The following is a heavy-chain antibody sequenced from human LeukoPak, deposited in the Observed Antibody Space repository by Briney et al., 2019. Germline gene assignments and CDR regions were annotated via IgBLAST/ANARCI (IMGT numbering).Heavy chain of an antibody. V-gene: IGHV4-39*01. CDR1: SDSISNSAYH. CDR3: ARAGGAAADTALDY. J-gene: IGHJ4*02. D-gene: IGHD6-13*01. CDR2: IYYSRGT. Sequence: SETLSLTCTVSSDSISNSAYHWGWIRQPPGRGLEWIGSIYYSRGTYYNPSLKSRVTISVDTSKNQLSLKLSSVTAADTAVYYCARAGGAAADTALDYWGQGTLVTVSS.